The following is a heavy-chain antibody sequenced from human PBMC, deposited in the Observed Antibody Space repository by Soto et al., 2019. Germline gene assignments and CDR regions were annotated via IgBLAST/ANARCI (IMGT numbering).Heavy chain of an antibody. CDR2: IYRGGSDT. V-gene: IGHV5-51*01. D-gene: IGHD2-15*01. Sequence: KISCKGSGYSFTSFRIVWVRQMPGKGLEWMGIIYRGGSDTRYSSSFQGQVTISADKSISSAYLQCSSLKASDTAMHYCERHSRYCYSYFDNWGQGTLVTVSS. CDR3: ERHSRYCYSYFDN. J-gene: IGHJ4*02. CDR1: GYSFTSFR.